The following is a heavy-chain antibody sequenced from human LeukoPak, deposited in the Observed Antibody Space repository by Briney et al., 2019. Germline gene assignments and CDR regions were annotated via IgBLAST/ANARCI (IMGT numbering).Heavy chain of an antibody. CDR2: IYRDDDK. D-gene: IGHD3-9*01. J-gene: IGHJ3*02. V-gene: IGHV2-5*02. CDR3: AHEKNYDILTGYQDKTQNAFDI. Sequence: SGPTLVNPTQTLTLTCTFSGFSLSTSGVGVGWIRQPPGKALEWLALIYRDDDKRYSPSLKSRLTITKDTSKNQVVLTMTNMGPVDTATYYCAHEKNYDILTGYQDKTQNAFDIWGQGTMVTVSS. CDR1: GFSLSTSGVG.